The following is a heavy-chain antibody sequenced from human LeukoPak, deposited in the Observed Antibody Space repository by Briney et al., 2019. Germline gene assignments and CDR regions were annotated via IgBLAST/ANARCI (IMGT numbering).Heavy chain of an antibody. CDR1: GFTFSSYW. CDR2: INSDGSAT. CDR3: TRDHGLDV. J-gene: IGHJ6*02. Sequence: PGGSLRLSCAASGFTFSSYWMSWVRQAPGKGLMWVSQINSDGSATSCADPVKGRCTISRDSAKNMLYLEMNSLRVEDTAVYFCTRDHGLDVWGQGTTVTASS. V-gene: IGHV3-74*01.